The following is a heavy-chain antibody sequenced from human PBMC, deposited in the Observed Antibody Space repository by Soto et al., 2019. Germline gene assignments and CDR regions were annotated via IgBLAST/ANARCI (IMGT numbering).Heavy chain of an antibody. V-gene: IGHV4-59*01. J-gene: IGHJ5*02. Sequence: SETLSLTCTVSGGSISSYYGSWIRQPPGKGLEWIGYIYYSGSTNYNPSLKSRVTISVDTSKNQFSLKLSSVTAADTAVYYCARDLGSGWYNWFDPWGQGTLVTVSS. D-gene: IGHD6-19*01. CDR2: IYYSGST. CDR1: GGSISSYY. CDR3: ARDLGSGWYNWFDP.